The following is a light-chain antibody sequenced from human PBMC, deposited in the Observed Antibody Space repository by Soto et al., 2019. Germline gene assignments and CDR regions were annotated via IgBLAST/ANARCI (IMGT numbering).Light chain of an antibody. CDR2: DTR. J-gene: IGLJ2*01. CDR3: LLYYDVIRV. Sequence: QTVVTQEPSLTVSPGGTVTLTCGSSTGTVTSGHFPYWFQQKPGQAPRALIFDTRNKHSWTPARFSGSLLGGKAALTLSGAEPEDEATYYCLLYYDVIRVFGGGTKLTVI. CDR1: TGTVTSGHF. V-gene: IGLV7-46*01.